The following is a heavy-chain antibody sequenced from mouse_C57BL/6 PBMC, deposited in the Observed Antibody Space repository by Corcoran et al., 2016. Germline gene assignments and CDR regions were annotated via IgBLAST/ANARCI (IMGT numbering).Heavy chain of an antibody. CDR3: ARWEPLYAMDY. D-gene: IGHD4-1*01. CDR2: IYPRDGST. V-gene: IGHV1-85*01. J-gene: IGHJ4*01. CDR1: GYTFTSYD. Sequence: QVQLQQSGPELVKPGASVKLSCKASGYTFTSYDINWVKQRPGQGLEWIGWIYPRDGSTKYNEKLKGKATLSVDTSSSTAYMERHSLTSEDSAVYFCARWEPLYAMDYWGQGTSVTVSS.